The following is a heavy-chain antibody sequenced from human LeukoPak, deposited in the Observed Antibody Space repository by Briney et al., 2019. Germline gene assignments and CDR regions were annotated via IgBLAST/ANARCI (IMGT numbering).Heavy chain of an antibody. J-gene: IGHJ4*02. CDR3: ARDLNYYGSGSYYIPFDY. Sequence: RPGGSLRLSCAASGFTFSSYAMHWVRQAPGKGLEWVAVISYDGSNKYYADSVKGRFTISRDNSKNTLYLQMNSLRAEDTAVYYCARDLNYYGSGSYYIPFDYWGQGTLVTVSS. CDR1: GFTFSSYA. D-gene: IGHD3-10*01. V-gene: IGHV3-30-3*01. CDR2: ISYDGSNK.